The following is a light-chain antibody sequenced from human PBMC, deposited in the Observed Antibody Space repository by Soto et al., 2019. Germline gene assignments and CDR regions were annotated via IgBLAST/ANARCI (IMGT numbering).Light chain of an antibody. CDR2: MNN. Sequence: QSVLTQPPSASGTPGQRVTISCSGGSSDIGRNVVYWYQHLPGTAPKLVIYMNNQRPSGVPDRFSGSKSGTSASLAISGLQSEDEAHYYCATWDDNLNVCVFDGGTKVTVL. CDR3: ATWDDNLNVCV. J-gene: IGLJ3*02. V-gene: IGLV1-44*01. CDR1: SSDIGRNV.